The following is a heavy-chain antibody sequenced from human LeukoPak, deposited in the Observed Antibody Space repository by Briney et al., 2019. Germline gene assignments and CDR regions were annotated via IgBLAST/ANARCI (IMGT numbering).Heavy chain of an antibody. D-gene: IGHD3-22*01. Sequence: SVKVSCKASGGTFSSYAISWVRQAPGQGLEWMRRIIPIFGIANYAQKFQGRVTITADKSTSTAYMELSGLRSEDTAVYYCARGRGYYIFDYWGQGTLVTVSS. CDR1: GGTFSSYA. CDR3: ARGRGYYIFDY. J-gene: IGHJ4*02. CDR2: IIPIFGIA. V-gene: IGHV1-69*04.